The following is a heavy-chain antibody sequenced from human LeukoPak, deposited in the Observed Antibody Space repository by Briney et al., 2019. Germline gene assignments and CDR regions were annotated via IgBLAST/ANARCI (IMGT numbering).Heavy chain of an antibody. CDR3: ARGGEPGIAAAQAWFDP. Sequence: SVKVSSKTSGGTFNNSAISWVRQAPGQGLEWLGGIMPLFGTAGYAQKFQGRVTITADESTSTAYMELSSLRSEDTAVYYCARGGEPGIAAAQAWFDPWGQGTLVTVSS. V-gene: IGHV1-69*13. CDR2: IMPLFGTA. CDR1: GGTFNNSA. D-gene: IGHD6-13*01. J-gene: IGHJ5*02.